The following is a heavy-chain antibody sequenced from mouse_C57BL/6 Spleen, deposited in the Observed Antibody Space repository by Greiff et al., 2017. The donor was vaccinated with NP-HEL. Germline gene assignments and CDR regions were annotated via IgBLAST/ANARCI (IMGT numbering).Heavy chain of an antibody. D-gene: IGHD1-1*01. Sequence: QVQLQQPGAELVRPGSSVKLSCKASGYTFTSYWMDWVKQRPGQGLEWIGNIYPSDSETHYNQKFKDKATLTVDKSSSTAYMQLSSLTSEDSAVYYCARGQFITTVVLDYWGQGTTLTVSS. V-gene: IGHV1-61*01. J-gene: IGHJ2*01. CDR3: ARGQFITTVVLDY. CDR1: GYTFTSYW. CDR2: IYPSDSET.